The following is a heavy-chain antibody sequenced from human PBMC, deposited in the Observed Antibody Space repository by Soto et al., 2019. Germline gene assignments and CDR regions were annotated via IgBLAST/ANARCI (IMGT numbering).Heavy chain of an antibody. D-gene: IGHD2-15*01. J-gene: IGHJ6*02. Sequence: GESLKISCKTSGYTFTDYWIGWVRQMPGKGLEWVGIIYPGDSDTRYNPSFRGLVTISADTSISTAYLKWSSLKASDSAMYYCAKYNCDAGTCYSVMGLYHYAMDVWGQGTTVTVSS. V-gene: IGHV5-51*01. CDR2: IYPGDSDT. CDR3: AKYNCDAGTCYSVMGLYHYAMDV. CDR1: GYTFTDYW.